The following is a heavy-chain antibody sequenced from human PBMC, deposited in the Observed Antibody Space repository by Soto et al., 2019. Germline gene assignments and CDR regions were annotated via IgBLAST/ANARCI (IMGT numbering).Heavy chain of an antibody. CDR3: ARLTDFRSNGYIHV. CDR2: MSGSTTYT. J-gene: IGHJ6*02. D-gene: IGHD3-3*01. V-gene: IGHV3-11*03. CDR1: GFTLSDYY. Sequence: PGGSLRLSCTASGFTLSDYYMGWIRQAPGKGLEWVSYMSGSTTYTKYADSVKGRVTISRDNAKNSLYLQMNSLRAEDTAMYFCARLTDFRSNGYIHVWGPGTSLTVFS.